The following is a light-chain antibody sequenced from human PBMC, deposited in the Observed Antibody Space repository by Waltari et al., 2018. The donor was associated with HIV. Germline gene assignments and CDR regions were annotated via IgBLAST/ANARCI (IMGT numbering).Light chain of an antibody. CDR2: EVI. J-gene: IGLJ3*02. CDR3: CSYAGTYTYVL. Sequence: QSALTQPRSVSGTTGKTVTIPCTGTSRDEGGLHSVYWYLQHPGKVPKLIIYEVIKRPSWVPDRFSGSKSGNTASLTISGLQTEDEADYFCCSYAGTYTYVLFCGGTKLTVL. V-gene: IGLV2-11*01. CDR1: SRDEGGLHS.